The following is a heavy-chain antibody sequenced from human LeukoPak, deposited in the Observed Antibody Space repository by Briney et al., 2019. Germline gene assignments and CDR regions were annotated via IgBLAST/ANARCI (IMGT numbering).Heavy chain of an antibody. CDR1: GGSISSGSYY. CDR3: ARSPSRGVPVVNWFDP. CDR2: IYTSGST. Sequence: SQTLSLTCTVSGGSISSGSYYWSWIRQPAGKGLEWIGRIYTSGSTNYNPSLKSRVTISVDTSKNQFSLKLSSVTAADTAVYYCARSPSRGVPVVNWFDPWGQGTLVTVSS. D-gene: IGHD2-15*01. V-gene: IGHV4-61*02. J-gene: IGHJ5*02.